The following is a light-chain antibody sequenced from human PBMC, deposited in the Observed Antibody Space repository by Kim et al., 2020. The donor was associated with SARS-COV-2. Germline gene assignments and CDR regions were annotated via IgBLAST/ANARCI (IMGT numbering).Light chain of an antibody. CDR1: QYITTL. J-gene: IGKJ2*01. V-gene: IGKV1-5*01. CDR2: QAS. Sequence: SPSVGDRVTITCRDSQYITTLWAWYQQTPGKAPDLLIYQASTLKSGVPTRFSGSRSGTEFSLNISSLQPDDFTTYYCQLYNSYPYTFGQGTNLDI. CDR3: QLYNSYPYT.